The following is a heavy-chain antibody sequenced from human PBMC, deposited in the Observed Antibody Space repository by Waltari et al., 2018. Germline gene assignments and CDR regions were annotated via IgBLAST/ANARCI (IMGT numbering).Heavy chain of an antibody. Sequence: QVQLVESGGGVVQPGRSLRLSCAASGFTFSSYGMHGVRQAPGKGLEWVAVISYDGSNKYYADSVKGRFTISRDNSKNTLYLQMNSLRAEDTAVYYCAKDRGRAWGQGTLVTVSS. J-gene: IGHJ5*02. V-gene: IGHV3-30*18. CDR2: ISYDGSNK. CDR3: AKDRGRA. CDR1: GFTFSSYG.